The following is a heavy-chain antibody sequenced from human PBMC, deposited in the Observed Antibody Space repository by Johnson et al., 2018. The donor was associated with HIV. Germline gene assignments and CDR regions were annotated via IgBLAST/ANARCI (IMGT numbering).Heavy chain of an antibody. CDR2: IWYDGSNK. CDR1: GFTFSSYA. V-gene: IGHV3-30*04. Sequence: QVQLVESGGGVVQPGRSLRLSCAASGFTFSSYAMHWVRQAPGKGLEWVAVIWYDGSNKYYAASVKGRFSISRDNGKDSLYLQMNSLRVDDTGLYYCARASSDAFDIWGQGTMVTVSS. CDR3: ARASSDAFDI. J-gene: IGHJ3*02.